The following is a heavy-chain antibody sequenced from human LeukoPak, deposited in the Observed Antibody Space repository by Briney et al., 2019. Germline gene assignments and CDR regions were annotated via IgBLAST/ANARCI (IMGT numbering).Heavy chain of an antibody. CDR3: ARRIAAAGKGFRWFDP. J-gene: IGHJ5*02. V-gene: IGHV4-34*01. CDR2: INHSGST. CDR1: GGSISGYY. Sequence: SETLSLTCTVSGGSISGYYWSWIRQPPGKGLEWIGEINHSGSTNYNPSLKSRVTISVDTSKNQFSLKLSSVTAADTAVYYCARRIAAAGKGFRWFDPWGQGTLVTVSS. D-gene: IGHD6-13*01.